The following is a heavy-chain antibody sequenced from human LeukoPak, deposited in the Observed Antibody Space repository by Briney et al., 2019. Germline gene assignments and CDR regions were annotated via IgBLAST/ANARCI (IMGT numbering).Heavy chain of an antibody. J-gene: IGHJ5*02. D-gene: IGHD4-17*01. Sequence: SETLSLTCTVSGGSISSSGYYWGWIRQPPGKALEWIGSIYYSGSTYYNPSLKSRVTISVDTSKNQFSLKLSSVTAADTAVYYCARGYAVTTPREDWFDPWGQGTLVTVSS. V-gene: IGHV4-39*01. CDR2: IYYSGST. CDR1: GGSISSSGYY. CDR3: ARGYAVTTPREDWFDP.